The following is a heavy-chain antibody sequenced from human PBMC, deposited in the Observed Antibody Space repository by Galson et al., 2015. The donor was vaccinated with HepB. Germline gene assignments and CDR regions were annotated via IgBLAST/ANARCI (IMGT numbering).Heavy chain of an antibody. Sequence: SLRLSCAASGFTFSSYAMSWVRQAPGKGLEWVSAISGSGGSTYYADSVKGRFTISRDNSKNTLYLQMNSLRAEDTAVYYCAKDSSHRPSIFDYWGQGTLVTVSS. D-gene: IGHD2-2*01. V-gene: IGHV3-23*01. CDR2: ISGSGGST. CDR1: GFTFSSYA. J-gene: IGHJ4*02. CDR3: AKDSSHRPSIFDY.